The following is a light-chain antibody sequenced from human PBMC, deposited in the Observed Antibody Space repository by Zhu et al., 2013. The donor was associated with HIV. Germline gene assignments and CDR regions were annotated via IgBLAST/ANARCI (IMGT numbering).Light chain of an antibody. CDR3: LQYNSYPRS. J-gene: IGKJ2*03. V-gene: IGKV1-5*01. CDR2: DAS. CDR1: QNINTW. Sequence: DIQMTQSPSTLSASVGDRVTITCRASQNINTWLAWYQKKPGTAPKVLIYDASTLESGVPSRFRGSGSGTEFTLTISSLQPDDFATYYCLQYNSYPRSFGQGTKLEIK.